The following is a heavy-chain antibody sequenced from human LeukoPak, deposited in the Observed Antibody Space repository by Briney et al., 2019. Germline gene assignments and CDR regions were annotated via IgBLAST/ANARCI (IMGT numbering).Heavy chain of an antibody. V-gene: IGHV3-7*03. CDR3: ARVTDGQLGGFDY. CDR1: GITFTSAW. Sequence: GGSLRLSCAASGITFTSAWMMWVRQAPGKGLEWVANIKQDGSEKYYVDSVKGRFTISRDNAKNSLYLQMNSLRAEDTAVYYCARVTDGQLGGFDYWGQGTLVTVSS. CDR2: IKQDGSEK. D-gene: IGHD3-16*01. J-gene: IGHJ4*02.